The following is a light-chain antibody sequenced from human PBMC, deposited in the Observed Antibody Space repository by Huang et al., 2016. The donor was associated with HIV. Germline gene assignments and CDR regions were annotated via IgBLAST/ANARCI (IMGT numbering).Light chain of an antibody. J-gene: IGKJ4*01. Sequence: DIQMTQSPSYLSASVGDRVTITCQARQDISNYLNWYQQKPGKAPNLRIYDAANLETGVPSRFSGSGSGTDFTCTIISLQPEDIATYYCQQYDNFPVTFGGGTKVEIK. V-gene: IGKV1-33*01. CDR2: DAA. CDR3: QQYDNFPVT. CDR1: QDISNY.